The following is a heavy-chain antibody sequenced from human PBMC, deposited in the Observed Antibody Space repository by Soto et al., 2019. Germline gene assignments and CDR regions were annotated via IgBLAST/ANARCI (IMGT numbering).Heavy chain of an antibody. CDR3: ARAEITMVRGVIITEAFDI. CDR2: INSDGSST. V-gene: IGHV3-74*01. J-gene: IGHJ3*02. CDR1: GFTFSSYW. D-gene: IGHD3-10*01. Sequence: VGPLRLSCAASGFTFSSYWMHWVRQAPGKGLVWVSRINSDGSSTSYADSVKGRFTISRDNAKNTLYLQMNSLRAEDTAVYYCARAEITMVRGVIITEAFDIWGQGTMVTVSS.